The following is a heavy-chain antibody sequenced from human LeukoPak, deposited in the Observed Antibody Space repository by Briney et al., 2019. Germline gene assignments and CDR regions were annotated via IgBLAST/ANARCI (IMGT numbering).Heavy chain of an antibody. D-gene: IGHD3-22*01. CDR3: ASRDYYDSSGYPDAFDI. Sequence: GGTLRLSCAASGFTFSSYGMSWVRQAPGKGLEWVSAISGSGGSTYYADSVKGRFTISRDNSKNTLYLQMNSLRAEDTAVYYCASRDYYDSSGYPDAFDIWGQGTMVTVSS. CDR2: ISGSGGST. V-gene: IGHV3-23*01. CDR1: GFTFSSYG. J-gene: IGHJ3*02.